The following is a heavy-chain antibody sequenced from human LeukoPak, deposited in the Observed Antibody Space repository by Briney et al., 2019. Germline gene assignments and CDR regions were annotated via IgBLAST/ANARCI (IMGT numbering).Heavy chain of an antibody. V-gene: IGHV3-66*01. D-gene: IGHD5-24*01. CDR1: GFTVSSNY. Sequence: PGGSLRLSCAASGFTVSSNYMSWVRQAPGKGLEWVSLIYSGGSPNYVDSVRGRFTISRDNSKNTLYLQMDSLRVEDTAVYYCAKAPYGDSYKFLDYDCWGSGTMVT. J-gene: IGHJ4*02. CDR2: IYSGGSP. CDR3: AKAPYGDSYKFLDYDC.